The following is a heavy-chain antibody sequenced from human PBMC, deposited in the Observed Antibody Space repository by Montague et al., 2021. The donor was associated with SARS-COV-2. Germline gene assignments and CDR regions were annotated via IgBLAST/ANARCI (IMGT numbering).Heavy chain of an antibody. D-gene: IGHD2-15*01. CDR3: ARGSDMSWFDP. V-gene: IGHV4-59*01. Sequence: SETLSLTCTVSGGSISSDYWSWIRQPPGKGLEWIGYIYYSGSTNYNPSLKSRVTISVDTSKNQFSLKLSSVTAADAAAYYCARGSDMSWFDPWGQGTLVTVSS. J-gene: IGHJ5*02. CDR1: GGSISSDY. CDR2: IYYSGST.